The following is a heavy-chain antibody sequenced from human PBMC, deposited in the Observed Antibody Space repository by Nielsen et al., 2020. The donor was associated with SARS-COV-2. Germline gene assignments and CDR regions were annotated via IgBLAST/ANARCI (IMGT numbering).Heavy chain of an antibody. CDR2: IWYDGSNE. V-gene: IGHV3-33*01. J-gene: IGHJ4*02. CDR3: ARDSTYYYDSSGWGYFDY. Sequence: GESLKISCRASGLIFGTYGMHWVRQAPGKGLEWVAGIWYDGSNENYAESVKGRFTISRDNSNNTLYLQMNSLRAEDTAVYYCARDSTYYYDSSGWGYFDYWGQGTLVTVSS. D-gene: IGHD3-22*01. CDR1: GLIFGTYG.